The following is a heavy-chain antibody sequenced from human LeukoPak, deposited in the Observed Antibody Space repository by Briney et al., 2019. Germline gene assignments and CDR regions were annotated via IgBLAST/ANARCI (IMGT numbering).Heavy chain of an antibody. J-gene: IGHJ4*02. D-gene: IGHD5-24*01. CDR2: INHSGST. CDR1: GGSFSGYH. Sequence: PSETLSLTCAVNGGSFSGYHWSWIRQPPGKGLEWIGEINHSGSTNYNPSLKSRVTISVDTSKNQFSLKLSSVTAADTAVYYCARGRGWLQLTYFDYWGQGTLVTVSS. CDR3: ARGRGWLQLTYFDY. V-gene: IGHV4-34*01.